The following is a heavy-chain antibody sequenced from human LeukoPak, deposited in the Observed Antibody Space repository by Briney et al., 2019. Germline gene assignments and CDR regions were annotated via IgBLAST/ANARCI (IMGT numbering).Heavy chain of an antibody. D-gene: IGHD3-22*01. V-gene: IGHV4-59*08. CDR1: GGSISSYY. J-gene: IGHJ4*02. CDR2: IYYSGST. CDR3: ARLSRDSSGFDY. Sequence: SETLSLTYTVSGGSISSYYWSWIRQPPGKGLEWIGYIYYSGSTNYNPSLKSRVTISVDTSKNQFSLKLSSVTAADTAVYYCARLSRDSSGFDYWGQGTWSPSPQ.